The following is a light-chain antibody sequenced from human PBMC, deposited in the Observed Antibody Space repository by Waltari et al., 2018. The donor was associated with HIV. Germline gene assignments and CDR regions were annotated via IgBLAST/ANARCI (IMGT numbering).Light chain of an antibody. CDR3: CSYAGSDTLV. V-gene: IGLV2-23*02. J-gene: IGLJ3*02. Sequence: HSALTQPASVSGSPGQSLTISCTGTSSNVATYNLVSWYQQHPGKAPKLLIYEVKRRPSGLSDRFSGSKSGNTASLTVSGLQAEDEAIYYCCSYAGSDTLVFGGGTSLTIL. CDR2: EVK. CDR1: SSNVATYNL.